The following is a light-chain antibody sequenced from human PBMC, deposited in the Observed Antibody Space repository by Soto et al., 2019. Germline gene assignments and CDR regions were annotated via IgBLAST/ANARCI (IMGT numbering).Light chain of an antibody. J-gene: IGKJ1*01. Sequence: EIVMTQSPATLSVFPGDRATLSCRASQSVSSKLAWYQHKPGQAPRLLIYSASTRATGIPARFSGSGSGTEFTLTISSLQSEDFAVYYCQQYNNWPPWTFGQGTKVEIK. V-gene: IGKV3-15*01. CDR3: QQYNNWPPWT. CDR1: QSVSSK. CDR2: SAS.